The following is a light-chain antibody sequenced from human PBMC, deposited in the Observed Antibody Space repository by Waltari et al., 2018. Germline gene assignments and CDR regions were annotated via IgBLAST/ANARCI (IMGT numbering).Light chain of an antibody. CDR2: KAS. CDR1: QSISSW. CDR3: QQYNSYSQLT. V-gene: IGKV1-5*03. Sequence: DSPMTQSPSALSGSVVSRVTITCRASQSISSWLAWYQQKPGKAPKLLIYKASSLESGVPSRFSGSGSGTEFTLTSSSLQPDDFATYYCQQYNSYSQLTFGGGTKVEIK. J-gene: IGKJ4*01.